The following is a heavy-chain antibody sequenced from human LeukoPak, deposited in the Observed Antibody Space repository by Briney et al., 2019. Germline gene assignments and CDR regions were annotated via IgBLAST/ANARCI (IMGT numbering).Heavy chain of an antibody. Sequence: GESLKISCKGSGYSFTSYRIGWVRQMPGKGLEWMGIIYPGDSDTRYSPSFQGQVTISADKSISTAYLQWSSLKASDTAMYYCARRGRYFAEDHGMDVWGKGTTVTVSS. D-gene: IGHD3-9*01. CDR1: GYSFTSYR. CDR3: ARRGRYFAEDHGMDV. J-gene: IGHJ6*04. CDR2: IYPGDSDT. V-gene: IGHV5-51*01.